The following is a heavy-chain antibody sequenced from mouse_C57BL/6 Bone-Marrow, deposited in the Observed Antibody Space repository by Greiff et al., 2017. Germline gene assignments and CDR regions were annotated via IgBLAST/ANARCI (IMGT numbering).Heavy chain of an antibody. CDR2: IYPGSGNT. V-gene: IGHV1-81*01. J-gene: IGHJ4*01. CDR1: GYTFTRYG. CDR3: ASRRRDY. Sequence: QVQLQQSGAELSRPGASVKLSCKASGYTFTRYGISWVKQRTGPGLEWIGEIYPGSGNTYYNEKFKGKATLTADQSSSTAYMQLRSRTSEDSAVYFCASRRRDYWGQGTSLTVSS.